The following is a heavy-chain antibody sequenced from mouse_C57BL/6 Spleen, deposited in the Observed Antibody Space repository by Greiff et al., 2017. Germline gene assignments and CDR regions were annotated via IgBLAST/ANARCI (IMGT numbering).Heavy chain of an antibody. CDR2: IYPRDGST. V-gene: IGHV1-85*01. J-gene: IGHJ1*03. D-gene: IGHD1-1*01. Sequence: QVQLQQSGPELVKPGASVKLSCKASGYTFTSYDINWVKQRTGQGLEWIGWIYPRDGSTKYNEKFKGKATLTVDTSSSTAYMELHSLTSEDSAVYFCAREGYYYGSSLWYFDVWGTGTTVTVSS. CDR1: GYTFTSYD. CDR3: AREGYYYGSSLWYFDV.